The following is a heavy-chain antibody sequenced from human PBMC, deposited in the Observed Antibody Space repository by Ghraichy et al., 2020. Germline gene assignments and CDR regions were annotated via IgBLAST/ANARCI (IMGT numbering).Heavy chain of an antibody. J-gene: IGHJ6*02. CDR2: INAGNGNT. CDR1: GYTFTSYA. Sequence: ASVKFSCKASGYTFTSYAMHWVRQAPGQRLEWMGWINAGNGNTKYSQKFQGRVTITRDTSASTAYMELSSLRSEDTAVYYCARGPIVVVPAASEGNGDYYYYYGMDVWGQGTTVTVSS. V-gene: IGHV1-3*01. CDR3: ARGPIVVVPAASEGNGDYYYYYGMDV. D-gene: IGHD2-2*01.